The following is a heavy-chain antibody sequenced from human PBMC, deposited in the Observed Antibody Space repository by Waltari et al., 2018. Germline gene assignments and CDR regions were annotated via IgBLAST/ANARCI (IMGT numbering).Heavy chain of an antibody. V-gene: IGHV3-48*03. D-gene: IGHD5-18*01. CDR2: ISRTGSAI. J-gene: IGHJ4*02. CDR1: GFSFSRFD. Sequence: EVQLVESGGGLVQPGGSLRLSCAASGFSFSRFDMNWVRQAPGKGLEWISYISRTGSAIYYADSVKGRFTISRDNAKTSLYLQMNSLRAEDTAIYYCARDLGFGGYTFGFWGQGTLVTVSS. CDR3: ARDLGFGGYTFGF.